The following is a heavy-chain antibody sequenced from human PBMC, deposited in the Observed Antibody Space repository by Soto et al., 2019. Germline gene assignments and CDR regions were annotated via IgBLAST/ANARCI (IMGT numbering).Heavy chain of an antibody. CDR2: IYYSGST. Sequence: PSETLSLTCTVSGGSISSCGYYWSWIRQHPGKGLEWIGYIYYSGSTYYNPSLKSRVTISVDTSKNQFSLKLSSVTAADAAVYYCAREWEDGYNLAYFDYWGQGTLVTVSS. CDR3: AREWEDGYNLAYFDY. V-gene: IGHV4-31*03. J-gene: IGHJ4*02. CDR1: GGSISSCGYY. D-gene: IGHD5-12*01.